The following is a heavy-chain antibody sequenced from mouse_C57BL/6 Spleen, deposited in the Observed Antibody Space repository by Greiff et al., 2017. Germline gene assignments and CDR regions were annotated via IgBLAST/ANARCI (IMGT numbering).Heavy chain of an antibody. D-gene: IGHD2-4*01. CDR3: ARGGSRDYDRYYAMDY. Sequence: VQLQQSGAELVKPGASVKLSCKASGYTFTSYWMHWVKQRPGQGLEWIGMIHPNSGSTNYNEKFKSKATLTVDKSSSTAYMQLSSLTSEDSAVYYCARGGSRDYDRYYAMDYWGQGTSVTVSS. J-gene: IGHJ4*01. CDR1: GYTFTSYW. V-gene: IGHV1-64*01. CDR2: IHPNSGST.